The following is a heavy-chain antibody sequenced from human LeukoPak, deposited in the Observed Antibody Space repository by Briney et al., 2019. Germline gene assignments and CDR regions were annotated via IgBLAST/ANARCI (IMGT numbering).Heavy chain of an antibody. CDR3: ARQLDTSGDYAGFFDS. CDR2: IYYTGNA. CDR1: GGSISGSSYY. J-gene: IGHJ4*02. D-gene: IGHD3-9*01. V-gene: IGHV4-39*01. Sequence: SKTLSLTCTVSGGSISGSSYYWAWIRQPPGKGLEWIASIYYTGNAFYNWSLKSRVTILVGTSKNQFSLEVDSVTATDTAMYYCARQLDTSGDYAGFFDSWGQGALVTVSS.